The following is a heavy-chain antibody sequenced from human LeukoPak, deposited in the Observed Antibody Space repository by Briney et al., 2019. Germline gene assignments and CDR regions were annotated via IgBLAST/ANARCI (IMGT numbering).Heavy chain of an antibody. D-gene: IGHD3-10*01. CDR2: INPKSGGR. Sequence: ASVRVSCKASGYTFSGYFMYWVRQAPGQGLEWMGWINPKSGGRNYAQKFEGRVTMTRDTSISTAYLEMRRPRPDDTAVYYCARAWFGELLLDYWGQGTLVTVSS. CDR3: ARAWFGELLLDY. V-gene: IGHV1-2*02. CDR1: GYTFSGYF. J-gene: IGHJ4*02.